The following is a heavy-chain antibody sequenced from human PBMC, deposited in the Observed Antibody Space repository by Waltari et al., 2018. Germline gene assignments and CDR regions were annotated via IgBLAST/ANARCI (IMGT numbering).Heavy chain of an antibody. CDR1: GGSISSHY. CDR3: ARGALRYFDWLPPDLYYFDY. CDR2: IYYSGST. Sequence: QVQLQESGPGLVKPSETLSLTCTVSGGSISSHYWSWIRPPPGKGLEWIGYIYYSGSTNYNPSLKSRVTISVDTSKNQFSLKLSSVTAADTAVYYCARGALRYFDWLPPDLYYFDYWGQGTLVTVSS. V-gene: IGHV4-59*11. J-gene: IGHJ4*02. D-gene: IGHD3-9*01.